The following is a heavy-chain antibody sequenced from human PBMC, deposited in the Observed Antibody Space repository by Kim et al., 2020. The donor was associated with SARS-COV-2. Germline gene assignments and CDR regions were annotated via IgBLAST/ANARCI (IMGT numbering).Heavy chain of an antibody. D-gene: IGHD6-13*01. CDR1: GYTFTGYY. CDR3: ARDGAAAGPYPYYYYGMDV. CDR2: INPNSGGT. J-gene: IGHJ6*02. V-gene: IGHV1-2*02. Sequence: ASVKVSCKASGYTFTGYYMHWVRQAPGQGLEWMGWINPNSGGTNYAQKFQGRVTMTRDTSISTAHMELSRLRSDDTAVYYCARDGAAAGPYPYYYYGMDVWGQGTTVTVSS.